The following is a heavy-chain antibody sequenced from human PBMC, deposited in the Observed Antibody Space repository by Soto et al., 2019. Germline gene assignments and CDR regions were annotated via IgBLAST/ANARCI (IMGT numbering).Heavy chain of an antibody. CDR2: INPSGGST. D-gene: IGHD5-12*01. Sequence: QVQLVQSGAEVKKPGASVKVSCKASGYTFTSYYMHWVRQAPGQGLEWMGIINPSGGSTSYAQKFQGRVTMTRDTSTSTVYMELSSLRSEDTAVYYCLLAQGSRRSGYDYVDYWGQGTLVTVSS. CDR3: LLAQGSRRSGYDYVDY. V-gene: IGHV1-46*01. CDR1: GYTFTSYY. J-gene: IGHJ4*02.